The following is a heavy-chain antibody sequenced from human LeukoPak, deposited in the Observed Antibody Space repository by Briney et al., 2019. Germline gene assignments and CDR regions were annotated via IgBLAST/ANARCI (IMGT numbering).Heavy chain of an antibody. CDR3: ARDGLFASGVGATTGSDY. J-gene: IGHJ4*02. CDR1: GYTFIDYY. V-gene: IGHV1-2*02. CDR2: INPNSGGT. Sequence: ASVKDSCKASGYTFIDYYMHWVRQAPGQDLEWMGWINPNSGGTNYAQKFQGRVTMTRDTSVSTVYMELSRLTSDDTAVYYCARDGLFASGVGATTGSDYWGQGTLVTVSS. D-gene: IGHD1-26*01.